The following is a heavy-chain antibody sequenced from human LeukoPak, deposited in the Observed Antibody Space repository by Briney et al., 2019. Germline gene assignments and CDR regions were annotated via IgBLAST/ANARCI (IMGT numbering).Heavy chain of an antibody. D-gene: IGHD6-19*01. CDR3: TTDSSGWYYFDY. Sequence: GRSLRLSCAAAGFTFSNAWMSWVRQAPGKGLEWVGRIKSKTDGGTTDYAAPVKGRFTISRDDSKNTLYLQMNSLKTEDTAVYYCTTDSSGWYYFDYWGQGTLVTVSS. V-gene: IGHV3-15*01. J-gene: IGHJ4*02. CDR1: GFTFSNAW. CDR2: IKSKTDGGTT.